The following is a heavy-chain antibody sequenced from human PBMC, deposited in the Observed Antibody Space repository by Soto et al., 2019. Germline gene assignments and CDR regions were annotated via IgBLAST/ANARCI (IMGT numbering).Heavy chain of an antibody. CDR2: IRNKANSYTT. CDR3: ATGSGADYPFDI. D-gene: IGHD3-3*01. J-gene: IGHJ3*02. V-gene: IGHV3-72*01. Sequence: EVQLVESGGGLVQPGGSLRLSCAVSGFTFSDHYMDWVRQAPGKGLEWVGHIRNKANSYTTEYAASVRGRFTISRDDSKISLYLHMNGLITEDTAVYYCATGSGADYPFDIWGQGKMVTVSS. CDR1: GFTFSDHY.